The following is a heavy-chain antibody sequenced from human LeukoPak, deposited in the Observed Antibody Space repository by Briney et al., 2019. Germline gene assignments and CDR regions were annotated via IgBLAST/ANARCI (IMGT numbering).Heavy chain of an antibody. CDR1: GYTFTDHY. CDR2: ISPNGGGT. Sequence: ASVKVSCKASGYTFTDHYLHWLRQAPGQGLEYLGWISPNGGGTNFPQKFQGRVTLTIDTSVNTGYMEITKLTSDDTAVFFCARAHYDSSDFEYFQHWGQGTLVAVSS. CDR3: ARAHYDSSDFEYFQH. D-gene: IGHD3-22*01. J-gene: IGHJ1*01. V-gene: IGHV1-2*02.